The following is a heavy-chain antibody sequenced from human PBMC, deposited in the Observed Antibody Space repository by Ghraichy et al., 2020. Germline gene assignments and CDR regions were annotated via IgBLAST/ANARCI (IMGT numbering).Heavy chain of an antibody. V-gene: IGHV3-53*01. J-gene: IGHJ4*02. CDR3: AGAPRLSGNYYHLDY. CDR1: GFTVNSNY. CDR2: IYTGGST. D-gene: IGHD1-26*01. Sequence: GGSLRLSCAASGFTVNSNYMNWVRQAPGKGLEWVSVIYTGGSTYYADSVKGRFTISRDNSKNTLYLQMNSLRAEDTAVYYCAGAPRLSGNYYHLDYWGQGTLVTVSS.